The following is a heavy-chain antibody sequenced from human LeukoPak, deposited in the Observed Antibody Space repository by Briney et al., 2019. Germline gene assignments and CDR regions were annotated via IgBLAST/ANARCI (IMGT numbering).Heavy chain of an antibody. CDR3: AKVDYYDSSGLRSYFDY. Sequence: GRSLRLSCAASGFTFDDYAMHWVRQAPGKGLEWVSGISWNSGSIGYADSVKGRFTISRDNAKNSLYLQMNSLRAEDTASYYCAKVDYYDSSGLRSYFDYWGQGTLVTVSS. CDR1: GFTFDDYA. V-gene: IGHV3-9*01. CDR2: ISWNSGSI. J-gene: IGHJ4*02. D-gene: IGHD3-22*01.